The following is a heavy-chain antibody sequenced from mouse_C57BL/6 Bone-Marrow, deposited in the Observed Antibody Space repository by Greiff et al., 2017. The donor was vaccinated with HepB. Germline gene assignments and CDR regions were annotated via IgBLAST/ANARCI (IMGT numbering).Heavy chain of an antibody. CDR1: GYTFTSYW. J-gene: IGHJ2*01. V-gene: IGHV1-64*01. CDR3: ARYPIYYYGSEDY. Sequence: QVQLQQPGAELVKPGASVKLSCKASGYTFTSYWMHWVKQRPGQGLEWIGMIHPNSGSTNYNEKFKSKATLTVDKSSSTAYMQLSSLTSEDSAVYYCARYPIYYYGSEDYWGQGTTLTVSS. CDR2: IHPNSGST. D-gene: IGHD1-1*01.